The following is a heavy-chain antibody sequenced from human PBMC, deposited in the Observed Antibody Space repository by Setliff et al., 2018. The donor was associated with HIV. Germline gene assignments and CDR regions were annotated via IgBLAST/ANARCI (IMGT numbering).Heavy chain of an antibody. V-gene: IGHV3-21*04. Sequence: PGGSLRLSCAVSGFTLSTFSMSWVRQAPGKGLEWVSAISSRGGSVYYADSVRGRFTISRDNANNLLYLQMNSLRAEDTAVYYCARGGLGYRGVYYMDVWGKGTTVTVSS. J-gene: IGHJ6*03. CDR3: ARGGLGYRGVYYMDV. CDR1: GFTLSTFS. CDR2: ISSRGGSV. D-gene: IGHD5-12*01.